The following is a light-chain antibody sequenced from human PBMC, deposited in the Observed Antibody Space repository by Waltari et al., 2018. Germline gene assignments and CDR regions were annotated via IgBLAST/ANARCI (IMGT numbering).Light chain of an antibody. V-gene: IGLV1-44*01. J-gene: IGLJ2*01. CDR1: SSSIGTNT. Sequence: QSVLTQPPSASGTPGQRVTISCSGRSSSIGTNTVNWYQQLPGTAPKLLSYSDIQRPSGVPDRFSGSKSGTSASLAISGLQSEDEADYYCAVWDDNLIGWVFGGGTRLTVL. CDR3: AVWDDNLIGWV. CDR2: SDI.